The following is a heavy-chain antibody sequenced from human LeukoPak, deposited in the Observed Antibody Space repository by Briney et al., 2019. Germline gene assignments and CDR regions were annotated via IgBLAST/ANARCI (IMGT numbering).Heavy chain of an antibody. J-gene: IGHJ4*02. CDR3: ARDSPYSSSPADY. CDR2: INPNSGGT. D-gene: IGHD6-13*01. CDR1: GYTFTGYY. V-gene: IGHV1-2*02. Sequence: ASVKVSCKASGYTFTGYYMHWVRQAPGQGLEWMGWINPNSGGTNYAQKFQGRVTMTRDTSISTAYMELSRLRSDDTAVYYCARDSPYSSSPADYWGQGTLVTVSS.